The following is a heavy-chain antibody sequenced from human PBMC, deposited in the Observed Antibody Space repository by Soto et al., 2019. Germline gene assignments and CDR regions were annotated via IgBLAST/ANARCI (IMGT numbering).Heavy chain of an antibody. V-gene: IGHV1-3*01. J-gene: IGHJ4*02. CDR2: INAGSGDT. CDR3: ARWSRNWGPFDY. CDR1: AYIFTTYA. D-gene: IGHD7-27*01. Sequence: ASVKVSCKTSAYIFTTYAMHWVRQAPGQSLEWMGWINAGSGDTKYSQKFQGRVTITRDTSASTVYMELSSLRSEDTAVYYCARWSRNWGPFDYWGQGTLVTVSS.